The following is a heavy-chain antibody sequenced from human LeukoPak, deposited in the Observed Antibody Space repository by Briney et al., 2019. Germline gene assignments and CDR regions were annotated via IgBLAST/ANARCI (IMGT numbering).Heavy chain of an antibody. CDR1: GFTFSVSW. CDR3: ATYKLYDTRSHSVRGDY. J-gene: IGHJ4*02. Sequence: PGGSLRLSCAASGFTFSVSWMSWVRQAPGKGLEWVANIKQDGSQKNYVDSVKGRSTISRDNAKNSLYLQMNSLRAEDTAVYYCATYKLYDTRSHSVRGDYWGQGTLVTVSS. CDR2: IKQDGSQK. V-gene: IGHV3-7*01. D-gene: IGHD3-22*01.